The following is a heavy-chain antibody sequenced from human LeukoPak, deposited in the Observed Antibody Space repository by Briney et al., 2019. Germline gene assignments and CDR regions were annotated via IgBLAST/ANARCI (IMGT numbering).Heavy chain of an antibody. CDR2: IYTSGTI. J-gene: IGHJ5*02. Sequence: SETLSLTCTVSGGSISSYYWSWIRQPAGTALEWIGRIYTSGTITYNPSLKSRVTMSVDTSKNQFSLKLSSVTAADTAVYYCARDSGTTGEVKFDPWGQGTMVTVSS. D-gene: IGHD3-10*01. CDR3: ARDSGTTGEVKFDP. CDR1: GGSISSYY. V-gene: IGHV4-4*07.